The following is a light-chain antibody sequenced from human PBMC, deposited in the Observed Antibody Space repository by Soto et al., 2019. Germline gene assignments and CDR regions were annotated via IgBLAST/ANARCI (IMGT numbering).Light chain of an antibody. CDR3: QQLHGYPIT. CDR2: APS. J-gene: IGKJ5*01. Sequence: DIHMTQSPSTLSASLGDRVTITCRASQGIVRWLTWYQQKPGKAPKLLIYAPSNFQSGVPSRFSGSGSGTHFTLTISSLQPEDFATYYCQQLHGYPITFGQGTRLEIK. V-gene: IGKV1-9*01. CDR1: QGIVRW.